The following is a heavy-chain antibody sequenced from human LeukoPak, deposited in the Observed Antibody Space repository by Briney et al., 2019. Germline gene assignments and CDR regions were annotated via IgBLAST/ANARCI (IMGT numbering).Heavy chain of an antibody. Sequence: PGGSLRLSCEVSGFTFSDYWVNWVRRAPGKGLEWVASIKQDGSEKLYVDSVKGRFTISRDNAKRSLYLQMNNLRADDTAVYYCARVSLGVGPDYWGQGTLVTVSS. CDR3: ARVSLGVGPDY. CDR2: IKQDGSEK. J-gene: IGHJ4*02. CDR1: GFTFSDYW. V-gene: IGHV3-7*01. D-gene: IGHD1-26*01.